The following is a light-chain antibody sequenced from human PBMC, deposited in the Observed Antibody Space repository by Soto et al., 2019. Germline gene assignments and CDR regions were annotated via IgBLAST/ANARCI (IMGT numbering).Light chain of an antibody. CDR2: EVS. Sequence: QSVLTQPASVSGSPGQSVTISCTGTSGDFFGYSYVSWYQQHPGKAPKVIIYEVSNRPSGVSNRSSASKSDNMASLTISGLQAEDEADYFCSSYTSTNSLYVFGTGTKVTVL. V-gene: IGLV2-14*01. CDR1: SGDFFGYSY. J-gene: IGLJ1*01. CDR3: SSYTSTNSLYV.